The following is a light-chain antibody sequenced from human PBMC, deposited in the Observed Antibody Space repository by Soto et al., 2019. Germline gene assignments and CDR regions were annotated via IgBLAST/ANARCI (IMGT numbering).Light chain of an antibody. Sequence: PGESATLSCRASQSVRSSYLAWYQQTPGQTPRLLIYAASSRATGIPDRFSGSGSGTDFSLTISRLEAEDFAVYYCQQYGSSPRTFGQGTKVEIK. CDR1: QSVRSSY. CDR2: AAS. V-gene: IGKV3-20*01. J-gene: IGKJ1*01. CDR3: QQYGSSPRT.